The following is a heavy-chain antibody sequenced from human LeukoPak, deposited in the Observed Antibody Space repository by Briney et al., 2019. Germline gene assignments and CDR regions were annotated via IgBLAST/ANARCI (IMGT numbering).Heavy chain of an antibody. D-gene: IGHD6-19*01. V-gene: IGHV3-11*05. CDR3: ARDQAVAGHDY. J-gene: IGHJ4*02. Sequence: TGGSLRLSCAASGFTFSDYYMSWVRQAPGKGLEWVSYISSSSSYTNYADSVKGRFTISRDNAKNSLYLQMNSLRAEDTAMYYCARDQAVAGHDYWGQGTLVTVSS. CDR2: ISSSSSYT. CDR1: GFTFSDYY.